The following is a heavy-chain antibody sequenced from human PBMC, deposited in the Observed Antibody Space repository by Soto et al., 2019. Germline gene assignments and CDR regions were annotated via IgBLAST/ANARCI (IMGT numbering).Heavy chain of an antibody. V-gene: IGHV3-21*01. CDR2: ISSSGSII. J-gene: IGHJ4*02. CDR3: ARVDWGSVGF. D-gene: IGHD7-27*01. CDR1: GFTFSSYG. Sequence: GGSLRLSCAASGFTFSSYGMTWVRQAPGKGPEWVSRISSSGSIIYYADSVKGRFTISRDNAKNSLYLQLSSLRAEDTAVYYCARVDWGSVGFWGPGTLVTVSS.